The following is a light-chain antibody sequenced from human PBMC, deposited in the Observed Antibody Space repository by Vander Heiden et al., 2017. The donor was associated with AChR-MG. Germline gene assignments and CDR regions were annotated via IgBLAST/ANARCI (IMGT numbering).Light chain of an antibody. J-gene: IGKJ2*01. Sequence: EIVITQSPATLSVSPGARVTLSCRASQSVGNSLAWHQQKPGQAPRLLIYGASTRATGIPARFSGSGSGTEFTLTISSLQSEDFAIYYCEQYDAWYTLGQGTKLEIK. CDR2: GAS. CDR1: QSVGNS. V-gene: IGKV3D-15*01. CDR3: EQYDAWYT.